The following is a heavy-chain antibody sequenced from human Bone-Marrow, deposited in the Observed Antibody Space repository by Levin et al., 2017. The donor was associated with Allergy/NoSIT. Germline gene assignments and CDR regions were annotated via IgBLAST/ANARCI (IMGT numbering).Heavy chain of an antibody. V-gene: IGHV3-23*01. CDR3: AKMKGAGTYHHFAMDV. Sequence: GGSLRLSCGASGLPFSSFAMSWVRQGPGKGLEWVSGITGSGGRTWYVDSVKGRFTISRDNSKNMLYLQMNSLRGEDTAVYYCAKMKGAGTYHHFAMDVWGQGTTVTVSS. J-gene: IGHJ6*02. CDR1: GLPFSSFA. D-gene: IGHD3-10*01. CDR2: ITGSGGRT.